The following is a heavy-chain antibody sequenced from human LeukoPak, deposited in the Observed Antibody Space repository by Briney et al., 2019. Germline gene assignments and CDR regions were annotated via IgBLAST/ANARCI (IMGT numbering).Heavy chain of an antibody. J-gene: IGHJ5*02. CDR2: VYYSGNT. V-gene: IGHV4-59*01. D-gene: IGHD2-15*01. CDR1: GGSINNYY. Sequence: LETLSLTCNVSGGSINNYYWSWIRQPPGKGLEWLGYVYYSGNTNYNPSLKSRVTISVDTSKSQFSLKLTSVTAADTAVYYCARGRGGGGSSSNWFDPWGQGTLVTVSS. CDR3: ARGRGGGGSSSNWFDP.